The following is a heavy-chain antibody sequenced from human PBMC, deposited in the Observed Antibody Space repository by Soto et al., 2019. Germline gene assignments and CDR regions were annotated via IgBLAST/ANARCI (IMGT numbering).Heavy chain of an antibody. CDR3: AKYRRTEAEGFTLDY. Sequence: SETLSLTCTVSGDPINNYYRSWIRQPPGKRLEWIGYIYYTGSTTYNPSLESRVTMSVDTSKNQFSLKLSSVNAADTAVYYCAKYRRTEAEGFTLDYWGRGTLVTVSS. CDR1: GDPINNYY. CDR2: IYYTGST. J-gene: IGHJ4*02. V-gene: IGHV4-59*01. D-gene: IGHD6-13*01.